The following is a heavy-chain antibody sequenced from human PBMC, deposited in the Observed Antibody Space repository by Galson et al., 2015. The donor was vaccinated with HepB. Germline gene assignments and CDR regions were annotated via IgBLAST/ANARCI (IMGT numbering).Heavy chain of an antibody. V-gene: IGHV3-11*01. CDR2: ISSSGTTM. Sequence: SLRLSCAASGFIFSDFQIHWLRQVPGQGLEWISYISSSGTTMDYADSLHGRFTISRDNAKNSIYLQMNSMRVEYTAGYYFAGDGSRYITSLNTFDLWGGGTTVTVSS. D-gene: IGHD5-12*01. CDR3: AGDGSRYITSLNTFDL. J-gene: IGHJ3*01. CDR1: GFIFSDFQ.